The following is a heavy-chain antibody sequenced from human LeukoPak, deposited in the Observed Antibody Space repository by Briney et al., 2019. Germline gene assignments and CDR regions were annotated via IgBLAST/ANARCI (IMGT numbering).Heavy chain of an antibody. J-gene: IGHJ6*02. V-gene: IGHV3-33*01. CDR1: GFTFSSYG. D-gene: IGHD5-18*01. CDR3: ARARSVDTAMVYYYYYGMDV. Sequence: GGSLRLSCAASGFTFSSYGMHWVRQAPGKGLEWVAAIWYDGSNKYYADSVKGRFTISRDNSKNTLYLQMNSLRAEDTAVYYCARARSVDTAMVYYYYYGMDVWGQGTTVTVSS. CDR2: IWYDGSNK.